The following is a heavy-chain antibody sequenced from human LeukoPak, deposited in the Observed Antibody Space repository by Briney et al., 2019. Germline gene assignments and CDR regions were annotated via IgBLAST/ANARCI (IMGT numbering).Heavy chain of an antibody. CDR1: GGSFSGYY. J-gene: IGHJ6*03. CDR3: ARGVVVPAAIPFYYYYYMDV. Sequence: SETLSLTCAVYGGSFSGYYWSWIRQPPGKGLEWIGEINHSGSTNYNPSLKSRVTISVDTSKNQFSLKLSSVTAADTAVCYCARGVVVPAAIPFYYYYYMDVWGEGTTVTVSS. V-gene: IGHV4-34*01. D-gene: IGHD2-2*02. CDR2: INHSGST.